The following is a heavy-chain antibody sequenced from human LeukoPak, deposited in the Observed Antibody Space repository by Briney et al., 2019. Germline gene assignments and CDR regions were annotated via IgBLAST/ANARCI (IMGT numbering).Heavy chain of an antibody. CDR1: GDSVSSNSAA. J-gene: IGHJ5*02. D-gene: IGHD6-6*01. CDR2: TYYRSKWYN. Sequence: SQTLSLTCAISGDSVSSNSAAWNSIRQSPSRGLEWLGRTYYRSKWYNDHAVSVKSRITINPDTSKNQFSLQLNSVTPEDTAVYYCARSSIAARDFWFDPWGQGTLVTVSS. V-gene: IGHV6-1*01. CDR3: ARSSIAARDFWFDP.